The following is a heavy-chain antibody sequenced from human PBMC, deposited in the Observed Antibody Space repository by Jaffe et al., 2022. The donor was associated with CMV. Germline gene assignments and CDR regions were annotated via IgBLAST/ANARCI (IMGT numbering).Heavy chain of an antibody. CDR3: AIHRGLGAADSSAYYTPYYYYEMDV. J-gene: IGHJ6*02. D-gene: IGHD3-22*01. CDR2: IIPIFGTT. Sequence: QVQLVQSGAEVKKPGSSVKVSCKTSGGTFSSYAISWVRQAPGQGLEWMGGIIPIFGTTNYAQKFQGRVTITADESTTTAYMELSSLRSEDTAVYYCAIHRGLGAADSSAYYTPYYYYEMDVWGQGTTVSVSS. CDR1: GGTFSSYA. V-gene: IGHV1-69*01.